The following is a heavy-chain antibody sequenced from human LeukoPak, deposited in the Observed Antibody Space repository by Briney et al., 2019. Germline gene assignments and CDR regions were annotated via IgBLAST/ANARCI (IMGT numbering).Heavy chain of an antibody. Sequence: RSGGSLRLSCAASGFTFSSYVMTWVRQAPGKGLEWVSAISGGGYNTYYADSVKGRFTISRDNSKNTLYLQMNSPRAEDTAVYYCARVLGSGTYWGVFDCWGQGALVTVSS. CDR2: ISGGGYNT. V-gene: IGHV3-23*01. CDR1: GFTFSSYV. D-gene: IGHD1-26*01. J-gene: IGHJ4*02. CDR3: ARVLGSGTYWGVFDC.